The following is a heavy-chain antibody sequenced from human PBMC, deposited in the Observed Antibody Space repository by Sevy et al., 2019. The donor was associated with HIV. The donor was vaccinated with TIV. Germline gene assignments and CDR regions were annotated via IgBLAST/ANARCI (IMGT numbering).Heavy chain of an antibody. V-gene: IGHV3-23*01. J-gene: IGHJ6*02. Sequence: GGSLRLSCAASGFSFTNYAISWVRQAPGKGLEWVSAITSDGYSTYYADSVKGRFTISRDNSKNTVFLQMNSLRAEDTAVYYGAKEKHYDSSYAMDVWGQGTTVTVSS. CDR3: AKEKHYDSSYAMDV. CDR1: GFSFTNYA. D-gene: IGHD3-22*01. CDR2: ITSDGYST.